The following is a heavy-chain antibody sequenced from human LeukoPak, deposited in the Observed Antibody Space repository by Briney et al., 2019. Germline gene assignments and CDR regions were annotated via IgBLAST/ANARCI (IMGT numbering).Heavy chain of an antibody. V-gene: IGHV4-39*01. J-gene: IGHJ5*02. CDR2: IYYSGST. CDR3: ARRGGKWDVNWFDP. D-gene: IGHD1-26*01. Sequence: SETLSLTCTVSGGSISSSGYYWGWIRQPPGKGLEWIGSIYYSGSTYYNPSLKSRVTISVDTSKNQFSLNLRSVTVADTAVYYCARRGGKWDVNWFDPWGPGTLVTVFS. CDR1: GGSISSSGYY.